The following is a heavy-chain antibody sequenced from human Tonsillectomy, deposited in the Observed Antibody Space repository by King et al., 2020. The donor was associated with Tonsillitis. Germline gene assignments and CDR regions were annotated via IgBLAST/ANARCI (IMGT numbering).Heavy chain of an antibody. D-gene: IGHD2/OR15-2a*01. J-gene: IGHJ4*02. CDR1: GFTFSNFG. Sequence: VQLVESGGGVVPPGRSLRLSCAASGFTFSNFGIHWVRQTPGKGLERVAGISYDGRHKYYADSVKGRLTISRDTSKNTLYLQMVSLSAEDTAIYYCASPRDENMCSPAYWGQGTLATVSS. CDR3: ASPRDENMCSPAY. CDR2: ISYDGRHK. V-gene: IGHV3-33*05.